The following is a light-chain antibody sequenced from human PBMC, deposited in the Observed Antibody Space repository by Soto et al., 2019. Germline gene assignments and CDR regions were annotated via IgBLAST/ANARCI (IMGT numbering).Light chain of an antibody. CDR2: DVS. CDR3: SSYTSSATYV. CDR1: SSDVGGYNY. J-gene: IGLJ1*01. V-gene: IGLV2-14*03. Sequence: QSALTQPASVSGSPGQSLTISCTGTSSDVGGYNYVSWYQHYPGKAPKLMIYDVSNRPSGFSNRFSGSKSGNTASLTISGLQAADEAAYYCSSYTSSATYVFGTGTKVTVL.